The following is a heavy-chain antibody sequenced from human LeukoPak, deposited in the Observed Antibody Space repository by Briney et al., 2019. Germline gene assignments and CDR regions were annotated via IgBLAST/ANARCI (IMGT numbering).Heavy chain of an antibody. CDR2: ISYDGSNK. CDR3: ARDLVAGVDY. Sequence: GRSLRLSCAASGFTFSSYPMHWVRQAPGKGLEWVAVISYDGSNKYYADSVKGRFTISRDNSKNTLYLQMNSLRAEDTAVYYCARDLVAGVDYWGQGTLVTVSS. D-gene: IGHD2-8*02. J-gene: IGHJ4*02. V-gene: IGHV3-30*04. CDR1: GFTFSSYP.